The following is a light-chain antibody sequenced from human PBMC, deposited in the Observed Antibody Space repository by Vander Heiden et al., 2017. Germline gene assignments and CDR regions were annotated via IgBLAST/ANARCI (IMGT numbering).Light chain of an antibody. CDR1: QSVSSY. Sequence: EIVLTQSPATLSVSPGERATLSCRASQSVSSYLTWYQQKPGRAPRLLIYDASNRATGIPARFSGSGSGTDFTLTISSLESEDFAVYYCQQRSNWPRTFGQGTKVEIK. V-gene: IGKV3-11*01. CDR3: QQRSNWPRT. CDR2: DAS. J-gene: IGKJ1*01.